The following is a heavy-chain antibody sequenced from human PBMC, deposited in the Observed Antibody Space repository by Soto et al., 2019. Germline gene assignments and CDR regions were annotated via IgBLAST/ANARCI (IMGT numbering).Heavy chain of an antibody. D-gene: IGHD4-17*01. J-gene: IGHJ4*02. V-gene: IGHV3-30*18. CDR1: GFTFSVYA. Sequence: QVQLLESGGGVVQPGRSLRLSCEASGFTFSVYAMHWVRQAPGKGLEWVASISYDGSKKYYTDSVKRRFTISRDNSKNTLFLQMNSLRAEDTATYYCAKVHDSADYYFDYWGQGSLVTVSS. CDR2: ISYDGSKK. CDR3: AKVHDSADYYFDY.